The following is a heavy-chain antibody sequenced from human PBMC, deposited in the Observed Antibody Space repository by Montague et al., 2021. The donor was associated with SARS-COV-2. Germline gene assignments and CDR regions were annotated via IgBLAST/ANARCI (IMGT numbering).Heavy chain of an antibody. CDR2: SYDTGST. D-gene: IGHD3-10*01. J-gene: IGHJ3*02. Sequence: SETLSLTCTVSGGSVSSSSDYWGWIRQPPGKGLEWIGSSYDTGSTYYNPSLKSRVTISVDTSKNQCSLRLSSVTAADTAVYYCARHITGSGNAFDTWGQGTMVTVPS. CDR3: ARHITGSGNAFDT. CDR1: GGSVSSSSDY. V-gene: IGHV4-39*01.